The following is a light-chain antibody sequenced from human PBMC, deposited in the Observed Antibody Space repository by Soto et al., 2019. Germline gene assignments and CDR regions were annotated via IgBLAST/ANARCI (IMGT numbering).Light chain of an antibody. CDR1: SSDVGGSNY. V-gene: IGLV2-14*01. J-gene: IGLJ2*01. Sequence: QSVLTQPASVSGSPGQSITISCTGTSSDVGGSNYVSWFQQRPGKAPKLMIYEVSNRPSGVSNRFSGSKSGNTASLIISGLQAEDEADYFCSSDTTSSTLGVFGGGTKVTVL. CDR2: EVS. CDR3: SSDTTSSTLGV.